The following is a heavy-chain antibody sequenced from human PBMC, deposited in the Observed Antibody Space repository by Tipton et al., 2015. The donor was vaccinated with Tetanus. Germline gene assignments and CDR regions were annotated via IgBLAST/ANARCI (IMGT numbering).Heavy chain of an antibody. J-gene: IGHJ5*01. CDR3: ARGRLTYYYGSRSRGWFEF. CDR2: INHSGTS. V-gene: IGHV4-34*01. Sequence: TLSLTCAVNGGAFSGYYWTWIRQFPGKGLEWIGEINHSGTSNHNPSLKSRVTTSVDTSKNHFFLQLSSVTAADTAVYYCARGRLTYYYGSRSRGWFEFWGQGTPVIVSS. D-gene: IGHD3-10*01. CDR1: GGAFSGYY.